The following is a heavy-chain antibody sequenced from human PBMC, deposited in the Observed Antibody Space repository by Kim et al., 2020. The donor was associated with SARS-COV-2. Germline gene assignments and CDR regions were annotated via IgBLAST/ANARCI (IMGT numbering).Heavy chain of an antibody. CDR1: GFTFSSYA. CDR3: AKTLDIVATGWYYYYGMDV. J-gene: IGHJ6*02. D-gene: IGHD5-12*01. V-gene: IGHV3-23*01. Sequence: GGSLRLSCAASGFTFSSYAMSWVRQAPGKGLEWVSAIRGSGGSTYYADSVKGRFTISRDNSKNTLYLQMNSLRAEDTAVYYCAKTLDIVATGWYYYYGMDVWGQGTTVTVSS. CDR2: IRGSGGST.